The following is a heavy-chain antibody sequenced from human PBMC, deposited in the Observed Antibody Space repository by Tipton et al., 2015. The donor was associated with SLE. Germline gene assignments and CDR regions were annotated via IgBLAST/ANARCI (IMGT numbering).Heavy chain of an antibody. J-gene: IGHJ4*02. CDR3: ARLWEQQLASDY. V-gene: IGHV4-39*07. CDR1: GGSISSSSYY. D-gene: IGHD6-13*01. Sequence: GSLRLSCTVSGGSISSSSYYWGWIRQPPGKGLEWIGSIYYSGSTYYNPSLKSRVTISVDTSKNQFSLKLSSVTAADTAVYYCARLWEQQLASDYWGQGTLVTVSS. CDR2: IYYSGST.